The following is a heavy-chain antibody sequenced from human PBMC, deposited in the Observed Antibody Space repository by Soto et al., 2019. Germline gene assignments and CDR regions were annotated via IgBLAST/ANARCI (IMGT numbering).Heavy chain of an antibody. V-gene: IGHV3-33*01. Sequence: GGSLRLSCAASGFTFSSYVMHWVRQAPGKGLEWVALMWYDGSLKYYADAVKGRFTISRDNSKNTLYLQMNSLRAEDTAIYYCVRDVDEMRSTWELGYWGQGTLVTVSS. J-gene: IGHJ4*02. CDR3: VRDVDEMRSTWELGY. D-gene: IGHD1-1*01. CDR1: GFTFSSYV. CDR2: MWYDGSLK.